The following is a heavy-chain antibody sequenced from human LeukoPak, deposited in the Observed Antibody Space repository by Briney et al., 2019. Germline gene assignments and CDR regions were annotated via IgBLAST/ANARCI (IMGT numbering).Heavy chain of an antibody. V-gene: IGHV4-30-4*01. J-gene: IGHJ6*02. D-gene: IGHD2-21*01. CDR1: GGSISSGDYY. CDR2: IYYSGST. CDR3: ARDPAVIYYYYGMDV. Sequence: PSETLSLTCTVSGGSISSGDYYWGWIRQPPGTGLEWIGYIYYSGSTYYNPSLKSRVTISVDTSKNQFSLKLSSVTAADTAVYYCARDPAVIYYYYGMDVWGQGTTVAVSS.